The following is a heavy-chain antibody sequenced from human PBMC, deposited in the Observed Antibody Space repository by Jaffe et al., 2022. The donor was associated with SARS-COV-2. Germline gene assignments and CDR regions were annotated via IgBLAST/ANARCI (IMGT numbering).Heavy chain of an antibody. J-gene: IGHJ4*02. Sequence: QVQLVESGGGVVQPGRSLRLSCAASGFTFSSYGMHWVRQAPGKGLEWVAVISYDGSNKYYADSVKGRFTISRDNSKNTLYLQMNSLRAEDTAVYYCAKEGQWLVWIDYWGQGTLVTVSS. CDR3: AKEGQWLVWIDY. CDR1: GFTFSSYG. V-gene: IGHV3-30*18. D-gene: IGHD6-19*01. CDR2: ISYDGSNK.